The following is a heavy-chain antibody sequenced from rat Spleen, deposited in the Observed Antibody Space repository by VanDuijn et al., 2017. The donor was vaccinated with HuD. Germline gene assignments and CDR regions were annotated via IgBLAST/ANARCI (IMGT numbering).Heavy chain of an antibody. J-gene: IGHJ1*01. CDR1: GFTFSDYY. D-gene: IGHD2-5*01. CDR2: ISYDGSTT. CDR3: VRQGYLRDWYFDF. V-gene: IGHV5-29*01. Sequence: EVQLVESDGGLVQPGRSLKLSCATSGFTFSDYYMAWVRQAPTKGLDWVATISYDGSTTYYRDSVKGRFTISRDDVKSTLYLEMDSLRSEDMATYYCVRQGYLRDWYFDFWGPGTMVTVSS.